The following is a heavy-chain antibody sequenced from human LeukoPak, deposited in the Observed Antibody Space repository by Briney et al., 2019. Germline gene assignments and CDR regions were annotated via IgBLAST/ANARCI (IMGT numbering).Heavy chain of an antibody. Sequence: GGSLRLSCAASGFTFSSYSMHWVRQAPGKGLEWEAVIWYDGSNKYYADSVKGRFTISRDNSKNTLYLQMNSLRAEDTAVYYCAKDYYYDSSGYDYWGQGTLVTVSS. CDR1: GFTFSSYS. CDR2: IWYDGSNK. V-gene: IGHV3-33*06. J-gene: IGHJ4*02. D-gene: IGHD3-22*01. CDR3: AKDYYYDSSGYDY.